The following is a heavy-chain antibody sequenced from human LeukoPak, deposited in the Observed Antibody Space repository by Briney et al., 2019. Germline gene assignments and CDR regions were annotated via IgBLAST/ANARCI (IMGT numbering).Heavy chain of an antibody. V-gene: IGHV4-59*01. CDR2: IYYSGST. CDR1: GGSISSYY. J-gene: IGHJ4*02. D-gene: IGHD3-22*01. CDR3: ARDVPTRRGWYYDSSGYFDY. Sequence: PSETLSLTCTVSGGSISSYYWSWIRQPPGKGLEWIGYIYYSGSTNYNPSLKSRVTISVDTSKNQFSLKLSSVTAADTAVYYCARDVPTRRGWYYDSSGYFDYWGQGTLVTVSS.